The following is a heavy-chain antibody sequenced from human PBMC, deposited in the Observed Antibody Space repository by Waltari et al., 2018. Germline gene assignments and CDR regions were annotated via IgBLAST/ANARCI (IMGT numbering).Heavy chain of an antibody. CDR3: ARTYQSGSYSDY. Sequence: QVQLVQSGAEVKKPGASVKVSCKTSGYPFTSYYMHWVRQAPGQGLEWMGWINTRNGGTNYAHKYQGRVTMTRDTSISTAYMELSRLISNDTAVYYCARTYQSGSYSDYWGQGTPVTVSS. V-gene: IGHV1-2*07. CDR2: INTRNGGT. J-gene: IGHJ4*02. CDR1: GYPFTSYY. D-gene: IGHD1-26*01.